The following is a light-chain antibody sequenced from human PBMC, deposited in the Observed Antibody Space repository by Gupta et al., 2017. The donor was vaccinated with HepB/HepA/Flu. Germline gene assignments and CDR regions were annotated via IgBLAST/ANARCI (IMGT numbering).Light chain of an antibody. CDR1: SSNIGSNN. CDR3: ATWDDSRNAWV. CDR2: NKI. J-gene: IGLJ3*02. V-gene: IGLV1-44*01. Sequence: QSVLTPPPSASGTPGQRVTISCSGSSSNIGSNNVAWYQQLPGTAPKHLIYNKIHRPSGVPERFSGSKSDTSAALAISGLQAEDEADYYCATWDDSRNAWVFGGGTKLTVL.